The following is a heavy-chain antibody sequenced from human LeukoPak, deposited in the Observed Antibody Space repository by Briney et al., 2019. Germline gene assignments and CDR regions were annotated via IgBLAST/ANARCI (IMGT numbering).Heavy chain of an antibody. J-gene: IGHJ4*02. CDR1: GFTVTNAW. CDR3: TTLGNPGYFDS. Sequence: PGGSLRLSCAASGFTVTNAWMSWVRQAPGKGLEWIGRIMNKADGGTTFYAAPVQGRFTISRDDSKNTLYLQMNSLKTEDTAVYYCTTLGNPGYFDSWGQGTLVSVSS. V-gene: IGHV3-15*01. CDR2: IMNKADGGTT. D-gene: IGHD1-14*01.